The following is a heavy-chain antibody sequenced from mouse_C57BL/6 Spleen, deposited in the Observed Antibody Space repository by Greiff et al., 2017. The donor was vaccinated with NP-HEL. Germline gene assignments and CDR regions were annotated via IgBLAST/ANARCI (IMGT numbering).Heavy chain of an antibody. CDR3: ARASGSSYWYFDV. CDR1: GYTFTSYW. CDR2: IDPSDSYT. V-gene: IGHV1-69*01. J-gene: IGHJ1*03. Sequence: QVQLQQPGAELVMPGASVKLSCKASGYTFTSYWMHWVKQRPGQGLEWIGEIDPSDSYTNYNQKFKGKSTLTVDKSSSTAYMQRSSLPSEDSAVYYCARASGSSYWYFDVWGTGTTVTVSS. D-gene: IGHD1-1*01.